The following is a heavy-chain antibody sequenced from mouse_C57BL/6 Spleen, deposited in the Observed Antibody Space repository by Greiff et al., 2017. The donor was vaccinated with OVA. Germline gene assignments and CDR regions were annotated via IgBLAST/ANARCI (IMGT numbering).Heavy chain of an antibody. V-gene: IGHV1-53*01. J-gene: IGHJ2*01. CDR2: INPSNGGT. CDR1: GYTFTSYW. Sequence: QVQLQQPGTELVKPGASVKLSCKASGYTFTSYWMHWVKQRPGQGLEWIGNINPSNGGTNYNEKFKSKATLTVDKSSSTAYMQLSSLTCEDSAVYYCARSGAYYSNFDYWGQGTTLTVSS. D-gene: IGHD2-5*01. CDR3: ARSGAYYSNFDY.